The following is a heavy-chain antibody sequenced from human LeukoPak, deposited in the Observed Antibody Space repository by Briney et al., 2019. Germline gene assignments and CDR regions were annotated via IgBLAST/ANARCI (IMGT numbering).Heavy chain of an antibody. V-gene: IGHV3-66*01. Sequence: GGSLRLSSAASRFTVTSNYMTWVRQAPGKGLEWVSLIYSGDSTYYANSVKRRFTMSRDNSKNTLYLQMNSLRVEDTAVYYCARDGRWLQLAPDAFDIWGQGTMVTVSS. CDR1: RFTVTSNY. CDR3: ARDGRWLQLAPDAFDI. D-gene: IGHD5-24*01. J-gene: IGHJ3*02. CDR2: IYSGDST.